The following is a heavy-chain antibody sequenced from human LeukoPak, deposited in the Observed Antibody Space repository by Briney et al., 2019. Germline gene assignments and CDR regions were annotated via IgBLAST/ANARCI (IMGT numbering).Heavy chain of an antibody. Sequence: SETLSLTCAVYGGSFSGYYWSWIRQPPGKGLEWIGEINHSGSTNYNPSLKSRVTISVDTSKNQFSLKLSSVTAADTAVYYCARDPRTAWLVPLDYWGQGTLVTVSS. J-gene: IGHJ4*02. CDR3: ARDPRTAWLVPLDY. V-gene: IGHV4-34*01. CDR2: INHSGST. CDR1: GGSFSGYY. D-gene: IGHD6-19*01.